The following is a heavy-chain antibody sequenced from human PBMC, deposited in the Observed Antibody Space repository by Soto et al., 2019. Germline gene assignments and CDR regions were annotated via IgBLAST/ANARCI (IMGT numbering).Heavy chain of an antibody. CDR2: ISYDGSNK. CDR1: GFTFSSYG. Sequence: QVQLVESGGGVVQPGRSLRLSCAASGFTFSSYGTHWVRQAPGKGLEWVAVISYDGSNKYYADSVKGRFTISRDNSKNTLYLQMNSLRAEDTAVYYCAKDGSSGSTGFDYWGQGTLVTVSS. CDR3: AKDGSSGSTGFDY. D-gene: IGHD6-19*01. J-gene: IGHJ4*02. V-gene: IGHV3-30*18.